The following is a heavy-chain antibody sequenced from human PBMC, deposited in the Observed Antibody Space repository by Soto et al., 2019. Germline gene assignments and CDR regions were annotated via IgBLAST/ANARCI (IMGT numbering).Heavy chain of an antibody. CDR2: IYYSGST. Sequence: SETLSLTCTVSGGSISSSSYYWGWIRQPPGKGLEWIGEIYYSGSTNYNPSLKSRVTISVDKSKNQFSLKLSSVTAADTAVYYCARGSGWDHYYYYGMDVWGQGTTVTVSS. CDR1: GGSISSSSYY. CDR3: ARGSGWDHYYYYGMDV. V-gene: IGHV4-39*07. D-gene: IGHD6-19*01. J-gene: IGHJ6*02.